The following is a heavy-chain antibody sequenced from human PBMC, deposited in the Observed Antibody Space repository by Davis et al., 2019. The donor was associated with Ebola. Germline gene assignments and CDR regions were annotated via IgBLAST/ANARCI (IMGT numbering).Heavy chain of an antibody. J-gene: IGHJ4*02. CDR1: GFTFSSYW. CDR3: ARQHDPSTPAPGF. D-gene: IGHD5/OR15-5a*01. CDR2: IKTDGSYT. Sequence: HTGGSLRLSCAASGFTFSSYWMHWVRQAPGKGLVWVSRIKTDGSYTNYADSVKDRFAIFRDNAKNTLYLQMNSLRAEDTAVYYCARQHDPSTPAPGFWGQGTLVTVSS. V-gene: IGHV3-74*01.